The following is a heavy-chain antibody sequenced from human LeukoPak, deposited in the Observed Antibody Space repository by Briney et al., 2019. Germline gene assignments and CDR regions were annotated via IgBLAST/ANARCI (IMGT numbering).Heavy chain of an antibody. J-gene: IGHJ4*02. CDR3: ARGWRSWGAYCGGDCYTEYFDY. D-gene: IGHD2-21*02. CDR1: GGSFSGYY. Sequence: PSETLSLTCAVYGGSFSGYYWSWIRQPPGKGLEWIGEINHSGSTNYNPSLKSRVTISVDRSKNQFSLKLSSVTAADTAVYYCARGWRSWGAYCGGDCYTEYFDYWGQGTLVTVSS. V-gene: IGHV4-34*01. CDR2: INHSGST.